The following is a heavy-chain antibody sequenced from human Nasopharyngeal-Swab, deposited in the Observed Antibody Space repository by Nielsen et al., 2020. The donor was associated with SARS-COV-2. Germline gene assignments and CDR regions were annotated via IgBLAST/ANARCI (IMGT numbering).Heavy chain of an antibody. CDR2: INSDGSDT. V-gene: IGHV3-74*01. CDR3: AREWERPYYFDY. D-gene: IGHD1-26*01. J-gene: IGHJ4*02. Sequence: GESLKISCAASGFTFNRYWLHWVRQVPGKGLQWVSRINSDGSDTRYAESVKGRFTASGDTANSMLYLQLNSVRVEDTGVYFCAREWERPYYFDYWGQGVQVTVSS. CDR1: GFTFNRYW.